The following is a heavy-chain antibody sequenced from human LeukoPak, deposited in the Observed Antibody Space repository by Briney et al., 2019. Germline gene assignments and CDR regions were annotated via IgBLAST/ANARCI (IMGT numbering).Heavy chain of an antibody. V-gene: IGHV4-59*08. CDR3: ARGSGWYYH. D-gene: IGHD6-19*01. Sequence: SETLSLTCTVSGVSISNFYLSWVRQPPGKGLEWIGYIFYSGNANYNPSLKSRVTISVDTSKNQFSLRLTSVTAADTAVYYCARGSGWYYHWGQGTLVTVSS. CDR1: GVSISNFY. CDR2: IFYSGNA. J-gene: IGHJ5*02.